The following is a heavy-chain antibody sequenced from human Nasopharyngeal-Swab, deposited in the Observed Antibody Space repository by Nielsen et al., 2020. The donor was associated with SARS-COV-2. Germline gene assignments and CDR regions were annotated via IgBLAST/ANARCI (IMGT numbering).Heavy chain of an antibody. CDR3: TRDRGSYNWFDP. D-gene: IGHD3-10*01. CDR2: VDQKNNAFAT. J-gene: IGHJ5*02. V-gene: IGHV3-73*01. Sequence: GESLKISCAASGFTFRDCAIHWVRQASGRGLEWVGLVDQKNNAFATAYAASVMGRFTISRDDSTNMAYLQMNSLKTEDTAVYYCTRDRGSYNWFDPWGQGALVTVSS. CDR1: GFTFRDCA.